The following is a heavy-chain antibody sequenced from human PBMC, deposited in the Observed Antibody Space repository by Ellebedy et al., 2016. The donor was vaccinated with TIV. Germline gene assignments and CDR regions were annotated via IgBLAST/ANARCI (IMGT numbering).Heavy chain of an antibody. V-gene: IGHV4-59*01. CDR1: GGSMNNYY. CDR3: ARDRTMGRGVMGFDI. Sequence: PSETLSLTCSVSGGSMNNYYWSWIRQPPGRGLEWIGYISYSGSTKYNPSLKSRVTISIDTSETDFSLKVKSVTAADTAVYYCARDRTMGRGVMGFDIWGQGTMVTVSS. D-gene: IGHD3-10*01. CDR2: ISYSGST. J-gene: IGHJ3*02.